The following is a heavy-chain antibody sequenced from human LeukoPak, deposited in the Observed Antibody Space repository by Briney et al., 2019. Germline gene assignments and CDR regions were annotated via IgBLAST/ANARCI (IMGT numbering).Heavy chain of an antibody. D-gene: IGHD5-18*01. Sequence: PGGSLRLSCAASGFTVRSSYMSWVRQAPGKGLEWVSVIYSGGSPDYADSAKGRFTISSDNSKNTLYLQMNSLRVEDTAVYYCARDRDPSGYSYGQPFDYWGQGTLVTVSS. V-gene: IGHV3-53*01. CDR1: GFTVRSSY. CDR3: ARDRDPSGYSYGQPFDY. CDR2: IYSGGSP. J-gene: IGHJ4*02.